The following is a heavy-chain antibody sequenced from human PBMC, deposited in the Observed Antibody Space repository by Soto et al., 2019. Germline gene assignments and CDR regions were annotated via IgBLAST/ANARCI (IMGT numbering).Heavy chain of an antibody. V-gene: IGHV2-5*02. D-gene: IGHD3-3*01. J-gene: IGHJ5*02. CDR3: AHRATMTIFGLIIDNDIWFDP. Sequence: QINLIESGPPLVKPTQTLTLTCTFSGFSLSTSGAAVGWVRQPPGRALEWLALIYWDGDKRYNASLGNRLTITKDTSMNQVVLTLTNVDPADTATYYCAHRATMTIFGLIIDNDIWFDPWGQGTRVIVSS. CDR1: GFSLSTSGAA. CDR2: IYWDGDK.